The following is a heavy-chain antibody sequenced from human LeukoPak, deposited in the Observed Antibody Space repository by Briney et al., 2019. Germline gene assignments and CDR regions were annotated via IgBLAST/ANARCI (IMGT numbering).Heavy chain of an antibody. D-gene: IGHD3-22*01. J-gene: IGHJ4*02. Sequence: GASVKVSCKASGGTFSSYAISWVRQAPGQGLEWMGGIIPIFGTANYAQKFQGRVTITTDESTSTAYMELSSLRSEDTAVYYCARGDHSYYGSSGYYYPGSFDYWGQGTLVTVSS. CDR3: ARGDHSYYGSSGYYYPGSFDY. CDR1: GGTFSSYA. V-gene: IGHV1-69*05. CDR2: IIPIFGTA.